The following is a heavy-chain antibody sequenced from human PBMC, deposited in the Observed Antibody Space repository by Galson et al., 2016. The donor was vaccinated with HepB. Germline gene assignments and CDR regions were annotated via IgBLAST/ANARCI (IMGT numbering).Heavy chain of an antibody. Sequence: SLRLSCAASGFIFSSYSMNWVRQAPGKGLEWLASITASGGSKHYANSVKGRFTISRDNSNNSLYLQMESLGAEDPAVYFCARGNYDTFDPWGQGTLVTVSS. CDR2: ITASGGSK. V-gene: IGHV3-21*06. CDR3: ARGNYDTFDP. D-gene: IGHD1-7*01. J-gene: IGHJ5*02. CDR1: GFIFSSYS.